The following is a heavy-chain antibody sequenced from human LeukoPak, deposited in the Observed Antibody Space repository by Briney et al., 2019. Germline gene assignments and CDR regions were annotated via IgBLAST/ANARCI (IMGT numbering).Heavy chain of an antibody. CDR2: ISSSGSPI. CDR1: GFTFSSYD. V-gene: IGHV3-48*03. CDR3: ARGLSV. Sequence: GGSLRLSCEASGFTFSSYDFNWVRQAPGKGLEWVSYISSSGSPIYYTDSVKGRFTISRDNAKSSLYLQMNRLRADDTAVYYCARGLSVGGQGTLVSVSS. D-gene: IGHD3-3*02. J-gene: IGHJ4*02.